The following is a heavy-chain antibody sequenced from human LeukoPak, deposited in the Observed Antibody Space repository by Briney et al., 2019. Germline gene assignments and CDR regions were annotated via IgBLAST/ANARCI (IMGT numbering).Heavy chain of an antibody. CDR2: IYHSGST. CDR1: GYSISSTYY. CDR3: ASVCSSTSCYRDY. D-gene: IGHD2-2*01. Sequence: SETLSLTCTVSGYSISSTYYWGWIRQPPGKGLERIGRIYHSGSTYDNPSLKSRVTISVDTSKNQFSLRLSSVTAADTAVYYCASVCSSTSCYRDYWGQGTLVTVSS. V-gene: IGHV4-38-2*02. J-gene: IGHJ4*02.